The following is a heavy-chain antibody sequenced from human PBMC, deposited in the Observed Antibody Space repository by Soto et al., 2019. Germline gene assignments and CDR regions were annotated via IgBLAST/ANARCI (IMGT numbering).Heavy chain of an antibody. CDR2: IYSGGST. J-gene: IGHJ4*02. D-gene: IGHD3-22*01. Sequence: DGPLVESGGGLVQPGGSLRLSCVVSGFTVTTNSMSWVRQAPGKGLEWVSIIYSGGSTYYADSVKGRFTISRDNSXXMLYLQMNSLRAEDTAVYYCAREATMGRLVVMTGYWGQGTLVTVSS. CDR1: GFTVTTNS. CDR3: AREATMGRLVVMTGY. V-gene: IGHV3-66*01.